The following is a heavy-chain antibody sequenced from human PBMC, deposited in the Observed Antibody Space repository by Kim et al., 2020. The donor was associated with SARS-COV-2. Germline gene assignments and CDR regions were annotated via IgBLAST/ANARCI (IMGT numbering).Heavy chain of an antibody. D-gene: IGHD3-9*01. CDR3: ARDRIVLRYFDWLLSGQPGGFDY. J-gene: IGHJ4*02. CDR1: GYTFTSYA. Sequence: ASVKVSCKASGYTFTSYAMHWVRQAPGQRLEWMGWINAGNGNTKYSQKFQGRVTITRDTSASTAYMELSSLRSEDTAVYYCARDRIVLRYFDWLLSGQPGGFDYWGQGTLVTVSS. CDR2: INAGNGNT. V-gene: IGHV1-3*01.